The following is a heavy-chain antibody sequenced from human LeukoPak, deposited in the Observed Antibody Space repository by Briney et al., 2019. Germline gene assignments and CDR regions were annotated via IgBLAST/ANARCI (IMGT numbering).Heavy chain of an antibody. D-gene: IGHD1-26*01. V-gene: IGHV1-24*01. CDR3: AAGGEWDLLNY. J-gene: IGHJ4*02. CDR2: FDPEDAET. CDR1: GYTLTELS. Sequence: GASVKVSCKVSGYTLTELSMHWVRQVPGKGLEWMGGFDPEDAETIYAQKFQGRVTMTEDTSTDTAYMELNSLRSEDTAVDYCAAGGEWDLLNYWGQGTLVTVSS.